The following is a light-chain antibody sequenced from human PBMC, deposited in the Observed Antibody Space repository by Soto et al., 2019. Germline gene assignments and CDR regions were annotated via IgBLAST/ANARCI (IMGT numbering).Light chain of an antibody. CDR1: QSGSNN. V-gene: IGKV3-15*01. J-gene: IGKJ4*01. CDR2: HAS. Sequence: EIVMTQSPATLSVSPGERATLSCRASQSGSNNLAWYQQKPGQAPRLLIYHASTSATGIPARFSGSGSGTEFTLSISSLQSEEFAVYYCQQYNKWPLTFGGGTKVEIK. CDR3: QQYNKWPLT.